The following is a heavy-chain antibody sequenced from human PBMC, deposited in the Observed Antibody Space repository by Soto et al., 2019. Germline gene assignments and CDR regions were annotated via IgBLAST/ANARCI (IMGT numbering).Heavy chain of an antibody. Sequence: EVQLVESGGGLVQPGGSLRLSCAASGFTFSTYWMTWVRQPPGKGLEWVANMDQHGSERYYVDSVRGRFTISRDNAKNSLYLQINSLRAEDTAVYYCVCGGNYFIYWGQGTLVTVSP. V-gene: IGHV3-7*01. D-gene: IGHD3-16*01. J-gene: IGHJ4*02. CDR3: VCGGNYFIY. CDR1: GFTFSTYW. CDR2: MDQHGSER.